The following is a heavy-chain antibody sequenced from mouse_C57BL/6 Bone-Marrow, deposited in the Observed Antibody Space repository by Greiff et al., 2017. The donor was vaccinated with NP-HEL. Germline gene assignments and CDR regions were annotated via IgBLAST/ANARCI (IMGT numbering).Heavy chain of an antibody. CDR3: ASSAQAIMDY. D-gene: IGHD3-2*02. Sequence: VQLQQPGAELVRPGTSVKLSCKASGYTFTSYWMHWVKQRPGQGLEWIGVIDPSDSYTNYNQKFKGKATLTVDTSSSTAYMQLSSLTSVDSSVYYCASSAQAIMDYWGQGTSVTVSS. CDR1: GYTFTSYW. J-gene: IGHJ4*01. CDR2: IDPSDSYT. V-gene: IGHV1-59*01.